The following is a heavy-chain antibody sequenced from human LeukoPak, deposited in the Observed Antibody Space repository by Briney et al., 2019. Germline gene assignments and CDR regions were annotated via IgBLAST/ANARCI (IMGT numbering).Heavy chain of an antibody. Sequence: GGSLRLSCAASGFTFSSYSMNWVCQAPGKGLEWVSHISSSSTTIYYADSVKGRFTISRDNAQNSLFLQMSSLRAADTAMYYCAREDFYASGGYSRWGQGTMVTVSS. CDR1: GFTFSSYS. CDR3: AREDFYASGGYSR. V-gene: IGHV3-48*01. CDR2: ISSSSTTI. D-gene: IGHD3-10*01. J-gene: IGHJ4*02.